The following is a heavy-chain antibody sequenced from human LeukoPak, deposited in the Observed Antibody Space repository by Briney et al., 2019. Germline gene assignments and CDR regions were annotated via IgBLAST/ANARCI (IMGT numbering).Heavy chain of an antibody. V-gene: IGHV3-11*04. J-gene: IGHJ4*01. CDR2: ISSTGSIT. CDR1: GFAFSDYY. D-gene: IGHD3-10*01. CDR3: AREQYISGKSLDY. Sequence: PGGSLRLSCEASGFAFSDYYMTWIRQSPGRGLEWISYISSTGSITYYADSVKGRFTISRDNAKNSLYLQMNSLRAEDTAVYYCAREQYISGKSLDYWGQGKLVTVSS.